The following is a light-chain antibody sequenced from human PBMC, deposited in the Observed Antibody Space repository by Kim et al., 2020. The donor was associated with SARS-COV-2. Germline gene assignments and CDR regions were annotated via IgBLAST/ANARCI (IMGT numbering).Light chain of an antibody. Sequence: RVTIICTGSSSNFRAGYDAHWYQQLPGTAPKLLIYGDAHRPSGVPDRVSGSKSGTSASLAITGLQPEDEADYYCQTYDSSLTGWVFGGGTKVTVL. CDR1: SSNFRAGYD. CDR2: GDA. CDR3: QTYDSSLTGWV. V-gene: IGLV1-40*01. J-gene: IGLJ3*02.